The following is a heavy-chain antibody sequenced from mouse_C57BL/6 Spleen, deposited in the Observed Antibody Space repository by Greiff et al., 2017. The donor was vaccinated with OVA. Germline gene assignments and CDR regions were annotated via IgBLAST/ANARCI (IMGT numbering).Heavy chain of an antibody. CDR2: ISSGGSYT. V-gene: IGHV5-6*02. CDR1: GFTFSSYG. Sequence: DVKLVESGGDLVKPGGSLKLSCAASGFTFSSYGMSWVRQTPDKRLEWVATISSGGSYTYYPDSVKGRFTISRDNAKNTLYLQMSSLKSEDTAMYYCARHHHYYAMDYWGQGTSVTVSS. CDR3: ARHHHYYAMDY. J-gene: IGHJ4*01.